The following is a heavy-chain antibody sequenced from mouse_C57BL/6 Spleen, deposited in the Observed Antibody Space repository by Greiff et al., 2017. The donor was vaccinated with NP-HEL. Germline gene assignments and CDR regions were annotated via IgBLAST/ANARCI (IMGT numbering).Heavy chain of an antibody. CDR3: ARRRYYDYDGYFDV. V-gene: IGHV1-19*01. CDR1: GYTFTDYY. CDR2: INPYNGGT. J-gene: IGHJ1*03. Sequence: EVQLQQSGPVLVKPGASVKMSCKASGYTFTDYYMNWVKQSHGKSLEWIGVINPYNGGTSYNQKFKGKATLTVDKSSSTAYMELNSLTSEDSAVYYCARRRYYDYDGYFDVWGTGTTVTVSS. D-gene: IGHD2-4*01.